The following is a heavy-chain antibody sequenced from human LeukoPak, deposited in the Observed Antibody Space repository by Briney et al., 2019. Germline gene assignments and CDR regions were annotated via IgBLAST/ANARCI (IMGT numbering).Heavy chain of an antibody. CDR1: GGSISSYY. V-gene: IGHV4-59*08. CDR3: ARRRYYDSSGFDAFDI. CDR2: IYYSGST. Sequence: SETLSLTCTVSGGSISSYYWSWIRRPPGKGLEWIGYIYYSGSTNYNPSLKSRVTISVDTSKNQFSLKLSSVTAADTAVYYCARRRYYDSSGFDAFDIWGQGTMVTVSS. J-gene: IGHJ3*02. D-gene: IGHD3-22*01.